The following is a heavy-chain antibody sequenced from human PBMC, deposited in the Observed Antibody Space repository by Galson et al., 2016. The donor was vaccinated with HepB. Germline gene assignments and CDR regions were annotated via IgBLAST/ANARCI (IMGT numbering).Heavy chain of an antibody. CDR2: IYDDGTTY. CDR3: ARQRERADWLEP. V-gene: IGHV4-39*01. Sequence: SETLSLTCIVSGGSITRDTYYWGWIRQPPGKGLEWIGIIYDDGTTYYYNPSLKSRVTISVVTTKNEFSLRLTSVTAADTAVYYCARQRERADWLEPWGPGTLVTVSP. D-gene: IGHD1-26*01. J-gene: IGHJ5*02. CDR1: GGSITRDTYY.